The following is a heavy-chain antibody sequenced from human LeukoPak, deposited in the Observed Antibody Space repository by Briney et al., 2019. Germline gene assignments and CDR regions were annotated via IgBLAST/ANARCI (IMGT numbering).Heavy chain of an antibody. Sequence: GGTLRLSCAASGFTFSSYGMSWVRQAPGKGLEWVSAISGSGGSTYYADSVKGRFTISRDNSKNTLYLQMNSLRAEDTAVYYCAKDTYYYDSSGYYHPEYFDYWGQGTLVTVSS. V-gene: IGHV3-23*01. J-gene: IGHJ4*02. CDR1: GFTFSSYG. D-gene: IGHD3-22*01. CDR2: ISGSGGST. CDR3: AKDTYYYDSSGYYHPEYFDY.